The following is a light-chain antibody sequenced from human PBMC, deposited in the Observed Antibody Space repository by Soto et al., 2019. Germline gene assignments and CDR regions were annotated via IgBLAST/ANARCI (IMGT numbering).Light chain of an antibody. J-gene: IGKJ2*01. Sequence: DIQMTQSPSTLSASVGDTVTITCRASQSISNWLAWYQQKPGQAPKLLIHKASTLESGVPSRYSVSGSGTEFPLTISSLQPDDFATFYCQQYDRFPYTFGQGTKLEIK. V-gene: IGKV1-5*03. CDR1: QSISNW. CDR3: QQYDRFPYT. CDR2: KAS.